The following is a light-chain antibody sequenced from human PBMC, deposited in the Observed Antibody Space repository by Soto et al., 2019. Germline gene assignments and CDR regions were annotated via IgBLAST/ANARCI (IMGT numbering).Light chain of an antibody. CDR2: DVY. J-gene: IGLJ1*01. CDR1: SSDVGGFNY. V-gene: IGLV2-14*01. CDR3: SSYTTSSSYV. Sequence: QSALTQPASVSGSPGQSITISCTGTSSDVGGFNYVSWYQQHPGKAPKLLIFDVYSRPSGISNRFSGSESGNTASLTISGLQAEDEADYYCSSYTTSSSYVFGAGTKVIVL.